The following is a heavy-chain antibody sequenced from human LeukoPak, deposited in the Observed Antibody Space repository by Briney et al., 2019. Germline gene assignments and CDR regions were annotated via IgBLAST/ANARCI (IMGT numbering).Heavy chain of an antibody. CDR2: IYSGGNT. CDR3: ATQSFGWFDL. V-gene: IGHV3-53*01. D-gene: IGHD3-10*01. Sequence: GGSLRLSCTVSGFTVSSNSMSWVRQAPGKGLEWVPFIYSGGNTHYSDSVKGRFTTSRDNAKNSLYLQMNSLRAEDTAVYYCATQSFGWFDLWGQGTLVTVSS. J-gene: IGHJ5*02. CDR1: GFTVSSNS.